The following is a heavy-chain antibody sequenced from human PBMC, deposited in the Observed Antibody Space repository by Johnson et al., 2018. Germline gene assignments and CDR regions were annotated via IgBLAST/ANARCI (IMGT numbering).Heavy chain of an antibody. CDR2: THSDAHR. V-gene: IGHV3-66*02. D-gene: IGHD3-10*01. CDR3: GTCLMMVRGDRVWVGMGV. J-gene: IGHJ6*03. CDR1: TFTVSNKY. Sequence: VQLVQAGGGLVQPGGSLRPSCAASTFTVSNKYTSWVRQAPGTGLEWVSFTHSDAHRNSADSVKGRFTISRDNSRNTVYLQMNSQRGEDTAVYYCGTCLMMVRGDRVWVGMGVGGKGTTVTVSS.